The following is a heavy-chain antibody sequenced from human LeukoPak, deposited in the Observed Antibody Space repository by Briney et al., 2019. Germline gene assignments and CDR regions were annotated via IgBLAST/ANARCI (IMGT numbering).Heavy chain of an antibody. CDR2: IYPGDSDT. CDR3: ARHGHCTNGVCYSNYYYHMDV. J-gene: IGHJ6*03. D-gene: IGHD2-8*01. CDR1: GYSFTSYW. Sequence: GESLKISCKGSGYSFTSYWIGWVRQMPGKGLEWMGIIYPGDSDTRYSPSFQGQVTISVDKSISTAYLQWSSLKASDTAVYYCARHGHCTNGVCYSNYYYHMDVWGKGTTVTVSS. V-gene: IGHV5-51*01.